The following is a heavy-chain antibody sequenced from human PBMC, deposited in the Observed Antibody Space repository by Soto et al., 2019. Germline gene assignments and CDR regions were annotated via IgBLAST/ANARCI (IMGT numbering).Heavy chain of an antibody. D-gene: IGHD1-1*01. CDR1: GFTFSSFG. Sequence: EEQLVESGGGLVKVGGSLRLSCAASGFTFSSFGMNWVRQAPGKGLEWVSCISRRSTYIYSADSLKGRFTISRDDAKNSLYLQINDVRVEDTAVYYCARVDGRSGTTANWYCDLGGRGTPVTVSS. V-gene: IGHV3-21*01. J-gene: IGHJ2*01. CDR3: ARVDGRSGTTANWYCDL. CDR2: ISRRSTYI.